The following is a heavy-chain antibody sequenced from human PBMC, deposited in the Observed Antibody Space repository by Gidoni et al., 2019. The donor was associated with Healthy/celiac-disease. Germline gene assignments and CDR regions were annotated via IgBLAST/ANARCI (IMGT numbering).Heavy chain of an antibody. V-gene: IGHV1-18*01. CDR3: ARGGFWSGDFDY. J-gene: IGHJ4*02. CDR2: ISVYSGDT. Sequence: QVQLVQSGAEVRRPGASVTVSCKASGYTFTSYGISWVRQAPGQGLEWMGWISVYSGDTDYAQNLQGRVTMTTDTSTNTAYMELRSLRSDDTAVYYCARGGFWSGDFDYWGQGTLVTVSS. CDR1: GYTFTSYG. D-gene: IGHD3-3*01.